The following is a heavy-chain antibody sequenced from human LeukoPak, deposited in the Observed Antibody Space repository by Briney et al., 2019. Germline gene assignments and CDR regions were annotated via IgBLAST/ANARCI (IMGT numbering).Heavy chain of an antibody. CDR2: LSGSGGIT. CDR3: AKVSVPDAIPNYYYYSMDV. CDR1: ELPFSTYG. V-gene: IGHV3-23*01. D-gene: IGHD2-2*01. Sequence: GGSLRLSCAASELPFSTYGMSWVRQAPGKGPEWVSGLSGSGGITYYADSVKGRFTISRDNSKKTLYLQMNSLRAEDTAVYYCAKVSVPDAIPNYYYYSMDVWGQGTTVTVSS. J-gene: IGHJ6*02.